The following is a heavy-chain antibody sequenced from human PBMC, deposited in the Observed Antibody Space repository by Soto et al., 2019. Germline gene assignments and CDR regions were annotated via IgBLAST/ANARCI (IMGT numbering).Heavy chain of an antibody. CDR1: GSSTSSTNYC. Sequence: KTSETLSLTCTVSGSSTSSTNYCWGWIRQPPGKGLEWIGTFHAGWSTYKNPSLESRVTISLDTSKNQLSLDLSSVTAADTAVYYCARLGVVPGSYRLYPGLLDFWGQGTLVTVS. D-gene: IGHD2-15*01. V-gene: IGHV4-39*01. CDR3: ARLGVVPGSYRLYPGLLDF. CDR2: FHAGWST. J-gene: IGHJ4*02.